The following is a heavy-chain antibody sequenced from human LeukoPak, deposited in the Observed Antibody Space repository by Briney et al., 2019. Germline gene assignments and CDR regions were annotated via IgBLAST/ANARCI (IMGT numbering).Heavy chain of an antibody. CDR1: GGSVSRSNW. D-gene: IGHD2-21*02. Sequence: PSETLSLTCAVSGGSVSRSNWWNWVRQPPGKGLEWIGEIHHSGSTNYNPSLKSRVTMSVDTSKNQFSLKPSSVTAADTAVYYCARGGAYCGGDCYLDYWGQGTLVTVSS. V-gene: IGHV4-4*02. J-gene: IGHJ4*02. CDR2: IHHSGST. CDR3: ARGGAYCGGDCYLDY.